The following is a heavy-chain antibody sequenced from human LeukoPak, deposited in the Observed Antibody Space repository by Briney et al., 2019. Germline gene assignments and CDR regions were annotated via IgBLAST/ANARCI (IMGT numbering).Heavy chain of an antibody. Sequence: ASVKVSCKASGGTFSSYAISWVRQAPGQGLERMGRIIPILGIANYAQMFQGRVTITADKSTSTAYMEMSSLSAEDAAVYYWARSLTVTNWFDPWGQGTLVTVSS. J-gene: IGHJ5*02. D-gene: IGHD4-17*01. CDR1: GGTFSSYA. V-gene: IGHV1-69*04. CDR3: ARSLTVTNWFDP. CDR2: IIPILGIA.